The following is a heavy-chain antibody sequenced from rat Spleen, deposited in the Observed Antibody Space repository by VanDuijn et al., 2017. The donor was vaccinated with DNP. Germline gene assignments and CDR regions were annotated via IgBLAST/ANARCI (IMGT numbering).Heavy chain of an antibody. CDR3: ATHRLADISSWDWFAY. Sequence: EVQLVESGGGLVQPGRSLKLSCAASGFTFSNYDMAWVRQAPTKGLEWVAAISTGGGSTYYRDSVKGRFSLSRENGKRTLYLQMDSLRAEDTATYYCATHRLADISSWDWFAYWGQGTLVTVSS. D-gene: IGHD1-2*01. J-gene: IGHJ3*01. CDR2: ISTGGGST. CDR1: GFTFSNYD. V-gene: IGHV5-25*01.